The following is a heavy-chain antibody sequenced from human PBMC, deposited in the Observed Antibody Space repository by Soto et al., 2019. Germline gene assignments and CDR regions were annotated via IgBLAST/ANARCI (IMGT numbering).Heavy chain of an antibody. D-gene: IGHD3-22*01. Sequence: SGPTLVNPTETLTLTCTVSGFSLSNARMGVSWIRQPPGKALEWLAHIFSNDEKSYSTSLKSRLTISKDTSKSQVVLTMTNMDPVDTATYYCARRYYDSSGFLNWFDPWGQGTLVTVSS. CDR3: ARRYYDSSGFLNWFDP. J-gene: IGHJ5*02. V-gene: IGHV2-26*01. CDR1: GFSLSNARMG. CDR2: IFSNDEK.